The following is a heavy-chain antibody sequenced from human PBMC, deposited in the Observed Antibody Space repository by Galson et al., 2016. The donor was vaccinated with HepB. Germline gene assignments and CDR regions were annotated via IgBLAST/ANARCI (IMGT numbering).Heavy chain of an antibody. D-gene: IGHD6-19*01. CDR1: GFIFSDYH. V-gene: IGHV3-11*06. J-gene: IGHJ4*02. CDR3: ARVAARSSGWKPDLDY. Sequence: SLRLSCAASGFIFSDYHMTWIRQAPGKGLERVSYISFSNSYTKYANSAKGRFTISRDNAKNSLYLQMNSLGVEDTAVYYCARVAARSSGWKPDLDYWGQGTLVTVSS. CDR2: ISFSNSYT.